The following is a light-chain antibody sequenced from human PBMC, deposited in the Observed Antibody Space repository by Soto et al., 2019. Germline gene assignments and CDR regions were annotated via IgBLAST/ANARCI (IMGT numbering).Light chain of an antibody. CDR2: GAS. V-gene: IGKV3-20*01. J-gene: IGKJ4*01. Sequence: EIVLTQSPGTLSLSPGEIATLSCRASQSVSRSYLAWYQQKPGQAPRQLIYGASSRATGIPDRFSGIGSGTDFTVTITRLDPEEFAVYDWQDYRTSVGGGTRVEIK. CDR3: QDYRTS. CDR1: QSVSRSY.